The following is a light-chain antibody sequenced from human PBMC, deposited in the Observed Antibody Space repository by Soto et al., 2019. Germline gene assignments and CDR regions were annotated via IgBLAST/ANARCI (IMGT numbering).Light chain of an antibody. V-gene: IGKV1-5*01. Sequence: DIPMTQSPSTLSTSVGDRVTITCRASQSISSWLAWYQQKPGKAPTLLIYDAASSQSGVPSRFSGSRSGTEFTLTISSLQPDDFATYYCQQYDSYSWTFGQGTKVEIK. CDR2: DAA. CDR3: QQYDSYSWT. CDR1: QSISSW. J-gene: IGKJ1*01.